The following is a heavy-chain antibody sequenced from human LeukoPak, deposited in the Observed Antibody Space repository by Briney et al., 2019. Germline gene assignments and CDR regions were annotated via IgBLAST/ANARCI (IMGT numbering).Heavy chain of an antibody. J-gene: IGHJ4*02. CDR1: GFTFSSYG. Sequence: GGSLRLSCAASGFTFSSYGMHWVRQAPGKGLEWVAVIWYDGSNKYYADSVKGRFTVSRDNSKNTLYLQMNSLKAEDTAVYYCARAAAEDYWGQGTLVTVSS. D-gene: IGHD6-13*01. CDR2: IWYDGSNK. V-gene: IGHV3-33*08. CDR3: ARAAAEDY.